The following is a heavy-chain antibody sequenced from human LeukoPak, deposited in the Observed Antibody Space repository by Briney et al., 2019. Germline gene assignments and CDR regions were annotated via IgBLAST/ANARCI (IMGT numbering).Heavy chain of an antibody. V-gene: IGHV1-69*05. CDR1: GGSFSSNI. D-gene: IGHD2-2*01. Sequence: PVKVSCKASGGSFSSNIIGWVRQAPGQGLEWMGGIVPIFGKTKYAQKFQGRVTITTDESSSTAYMELSSLRSDDTAIYYCARGWGIPAPISWFDPWGQGTLVTVSS. J-gene: IGHJ5*02. CDR2: IVPIFGKT. CDR3: ARGWGIPAPISWFDP.